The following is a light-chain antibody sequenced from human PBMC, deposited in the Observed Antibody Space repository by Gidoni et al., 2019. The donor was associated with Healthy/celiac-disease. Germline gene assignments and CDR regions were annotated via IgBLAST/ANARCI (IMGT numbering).Light chain of an antibody. CDR3: QVWDSSSDPFYV. V-gene: IGLV3-21*04. J-gene: IGLJ1*01. Sequence: SYVLTQPPSVSVAPGKTARITCGGNNIGSKSLHWYQQKPGQAPVLVIYSDSDRPSGIPERFSGSNSGNTATLTISRVEAGDEADYYCQVWDSSSDPFYVFGTGTKVTVL. CDR2: SDS. CDR1: NIGSKS.